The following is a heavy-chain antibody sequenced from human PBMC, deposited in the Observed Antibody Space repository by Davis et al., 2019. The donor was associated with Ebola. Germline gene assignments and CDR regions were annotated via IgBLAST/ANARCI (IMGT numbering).Heavy chain of an antibody. Sequence: PSETLSLTCAVYGGSFSGYYWSWIRQPPGKGLEWIGEINHSGSTNYNPSLKSRVTISVDTSKNQFSLKLSSVTAADTAVYYCARYNGYYYGMDVWGQGTTVTVSS. J-gene: IGHJ6*02. V-gene: IGHV4-34*01. CDR1: GGSFSGYY. CDR2: INHSGST. CDR3: ARYNGYYYGMDV. D-gene: IGHD2-8*01.